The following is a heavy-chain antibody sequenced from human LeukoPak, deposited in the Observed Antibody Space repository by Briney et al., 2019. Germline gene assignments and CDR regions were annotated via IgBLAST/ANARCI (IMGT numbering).Heavy chain of an antibody. D-gene: IGHD5-18*01. Sequence: GGSLRLSCAASGFTFSSYEMNWVRQAPGKGLEWVSYISSSGSTIYYADSVKGRFTISRDNAKNSLYLQMNSLRDEDTAVYYCAKGPSPRGYSPPFDYWGQGTLVTVSS. V-gene: IGHV3-48*03. J-gene: IGHJ4*02. CDR3: AKGPSPRGYSPPFDY. CDR2: ISSSGSTI. CDR1: GFTFSSYE.